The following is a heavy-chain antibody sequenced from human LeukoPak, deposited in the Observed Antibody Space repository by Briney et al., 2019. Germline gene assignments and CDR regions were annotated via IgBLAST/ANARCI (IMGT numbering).Heavy chain of an antibody. CDR2: ISYSGNGI. D-gene: IGHD3-22*01. J-gene: IGHJ5*01. CDR3: VKDSGYYDTSGKGWFDF. V-gene: IGHV3-48*04. Sequence: GGSLSLSCAASGFAFSGYSMNWVRQAPGKGLEWVSYISYSGNGIYYADSVKGRFTISRDNAKNSLFLQMNSLRAEDTAVYYCVKDSGYYDTSGKGWFDFWGQGTLVTVSS. CDR1: GFAFSGYS.